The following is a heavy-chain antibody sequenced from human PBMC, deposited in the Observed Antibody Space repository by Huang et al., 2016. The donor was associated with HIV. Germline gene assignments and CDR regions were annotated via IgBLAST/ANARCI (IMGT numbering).Heavy chain of an antibody. V-gene: IGHV4-61*09. CDR1: GASIASGSYF. J-gene: IGHJ4*02. Sequence: VQLQESGPGLVKPSQTLSLSCNVSGASIASGSYFWNWIRQPAGGGLEWIGHIYTTGSTDYNPSLKRRVAVSSDTSKNQFSLRLRSVTAADTAVYFCARGRVTSSGVVQSYDYWGQGSLVTVSS. CDR2: IYTTGST. CDR3: ARGRVTSSGVVQSYDY. D-gene: IGHD3-3*01.